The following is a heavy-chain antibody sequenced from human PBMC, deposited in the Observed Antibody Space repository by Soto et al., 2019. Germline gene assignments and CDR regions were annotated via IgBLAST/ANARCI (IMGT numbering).Heavy chain of an antibody. D-gene: IGHD3-10*01. CDR2: INSDGSST. V-gene: IGHV3-74*01. CDR1: GFTFSSYW. Sequence: EVQLVESGGGLVQPGGSLRLSCAASGFTFSSYWMHWVRQAPGKGLVWVSRINSDGSSTSYADSVKGRFTISRDNAKNTLYLQMNSLRAEVTAVYYCAREGLGGLWFGESHDAFDIWGQGTMVTVSS. J-gene: IGHJ3*02. CDR3: AREGLGGLWFGESHDAFDI.